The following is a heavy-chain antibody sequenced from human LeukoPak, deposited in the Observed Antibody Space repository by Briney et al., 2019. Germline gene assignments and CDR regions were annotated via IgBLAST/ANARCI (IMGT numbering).Heavy chain of an antibody. CDR1: GFTFSSYS. V-gene: IGHV3-21*01. D-gene: IGHD3-22*01. CDR3: ARGNLYYDSSGFDY. J-gene: IGHJ4*02. CDR2: ISSSSSYR. Sequence: LGGSLRLSCAASGFTFSSYSMNWVRQAPGKGLEWVSSISSSSSYRYYADSVKGRFTISRDNAKKSLYVQMNSLRAEDTAVYYCARGNLYYDSSGFDYWGQGTLVTVSS.